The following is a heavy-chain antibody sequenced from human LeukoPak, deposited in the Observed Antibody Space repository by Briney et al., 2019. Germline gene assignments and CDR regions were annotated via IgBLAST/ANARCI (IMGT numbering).Heavy chain of an antibody. CDR1: DDSISIYY. J-gene: IGHJ4*02. Sequence: SETLSLICSVSDDSISIYYWSWIRQPPGKGLEWIGRIYSSGSTNYNPSLKSRVTISVDTSKNQFSLKLSSVTAADTAVYYCARGYSWFGELLDYWGQGTLVTVSS. V-gene: IGHV4-4*07. D-gene: IGHD3-10*01. CDR2: IYSSGST. CDR3: ARGYSWFGELLDY.